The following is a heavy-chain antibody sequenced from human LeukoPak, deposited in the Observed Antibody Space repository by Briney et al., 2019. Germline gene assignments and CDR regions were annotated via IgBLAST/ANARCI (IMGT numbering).Heavy chain of an antibody. CDR3: PFHTPPGVGATTYLDH. Sequence: SVKVSCKASGGTFSSYAISWVRQAPGQGLEWMGGIIPIFGTANYAQKFQGRVTIPTDESTSTAYMEMRSLRSEDTAVYYCPFHTPPGVGATTYLDHWGQGTLVTVSS. J-gene: IGHJ4*02. V-gene: IGHV1-69*05. CDR2: IIPIFGTA. D-gene: IGHD1-26*01. CDR1: GGTFSSYA.